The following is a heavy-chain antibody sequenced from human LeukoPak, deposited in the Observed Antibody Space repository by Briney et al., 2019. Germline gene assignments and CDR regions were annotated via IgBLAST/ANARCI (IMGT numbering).Heavy chain of an antibody. Sequence: GGSLRLSCAASGFTFSTYAMMWLRQAPGKGLEWVSAISGSGGSTYYADSVKGRFTISRDNSKNTLYLQMNSLRAEDTAVYYCAKEYDFWSGYSKADYWGQGTLVTVSS. CDR1: GFTFSTYA. D-gene: IGHD3-3*01. CDR3: AKEYDFWSGYSKADY. J-gene: IGHJ4*02. V-gene: IGHV3-23*01. CDR2: ISGSGGST.